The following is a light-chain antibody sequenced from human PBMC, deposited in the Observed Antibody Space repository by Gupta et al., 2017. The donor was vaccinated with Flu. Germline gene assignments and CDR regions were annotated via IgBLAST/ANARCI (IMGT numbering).Light chain of an antibody. CDR1: SGSIVSNY. V-gene: IGLV6-57*01. CDR2: DDN. Sequence: FMLPQPHSVSQSPGETVTISCTRSSGSIVSNYVQWYQQRPCSPPTSVIYDDNQRPSGVSDRFSGSIDRSSTAASLTIAGLKTEDGADYYCQSYDSSSWVFGGGTKLTV. J-gene: IGLJ3*02. CDR3: QSYDSSSWV.